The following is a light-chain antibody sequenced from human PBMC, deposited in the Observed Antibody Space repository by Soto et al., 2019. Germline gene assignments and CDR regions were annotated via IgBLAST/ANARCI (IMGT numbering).Light chain of an antibody. J-gene: IGLJ1*01. Sequence: QSVLTQPPSASGTPGQGVTISCSGSTSNIGSNYVYWYQQLPGTAPKLLIYRNNQRPSGVPDRFSGSKSGTSASLAISGLRSXDEADYFCATWDDSLNGFYVFGTGTKVT. CDR3: ATWDDSLNGFYV. V-gene: IGLV1-47*01. CDR1: TSNIGSNY. CDR2: RNN.